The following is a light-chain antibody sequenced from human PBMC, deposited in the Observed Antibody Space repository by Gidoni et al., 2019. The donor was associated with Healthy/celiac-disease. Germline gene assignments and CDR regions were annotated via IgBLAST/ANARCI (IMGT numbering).Light chain of an antibody. CDR1: QDISNY. V-gene: IGKV1-33*01. Sequence: DIQMTQSPSPLSASAGDRVTITCQASQDISNYLNWYQQKPRKAPKLLIYDASNLETGVPSRFSGSESATDFTFTISSLQPEDIATYYCQQYDNSLTFGGGTKVEIK. J-gene: IGKJ4*01. CDR3: QQYDNSLT. CDR2: DAS.